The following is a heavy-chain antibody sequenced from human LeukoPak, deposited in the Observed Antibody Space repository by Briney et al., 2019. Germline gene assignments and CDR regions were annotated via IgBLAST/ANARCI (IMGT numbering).Heavy chain of an antibody. Sequence: ASVKVSCKVSGYTLIELSMHWVRQAPGKGLEWMGLVDPEDGETIYAEKFQGRVTITADTSTDTAYMELSSLRSEDTAVYYCATDVVTMVRWGQGTLVTVSS. CDR2: VDPEDGET. V-gene: IGHV1-24*01. J-gene: IGHJ4*02. D-gene: IGHD3-10*01. CDR3: ATDVVTMVR. CDR1: GYTLIELS.